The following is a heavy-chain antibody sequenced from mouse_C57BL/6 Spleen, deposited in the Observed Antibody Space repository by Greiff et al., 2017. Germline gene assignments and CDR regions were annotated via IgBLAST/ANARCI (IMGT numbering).Heavy chain of an antibody. CDR1: GYSITSGYY. V-gene: IGHV3-6*01. CDR3: ARETAQATGDY. D-gene: IGHD3-2*02. J-gene: IGHJ4*01. Sequence: ESGPGLVKPSQSLSLTCSVTGYSITSGYYWNWIRQFPGNKLEWMGYISYDGSNNYNPSLKNRISITRDTSKNQFFLKLNSVTTEDTATYYCARETAQATGDYWGQGTSVTVSS. CDR2: ISYDGSN.